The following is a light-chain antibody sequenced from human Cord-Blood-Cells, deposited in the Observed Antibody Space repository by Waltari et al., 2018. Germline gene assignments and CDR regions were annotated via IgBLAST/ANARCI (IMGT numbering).Light chain of an antibody. J-gene: IGKJ2*03. CDR3: QQSYSTPPS. Sequence: SSLSASVGDRVTITCRASQSISSYLNWYQQKPGKAPKLLIYAASSLQSGVPSRFSGSGSGTDFTLTISSLQPEDFATYYCQQSYSTPPSFGQGTKLEIK. CDR2: AAS. CDR1: QSISSY. V-gene: IGKV1-39*01.